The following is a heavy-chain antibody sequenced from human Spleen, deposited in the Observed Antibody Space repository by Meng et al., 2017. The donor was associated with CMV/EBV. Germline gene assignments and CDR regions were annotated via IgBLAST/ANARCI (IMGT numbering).Heavy chain of an antibody. Sequence: GESLKISCETSGFTFSSYAMSWVRQAPGKGLEWVSAISGSGGSTYDADSVTGRFTISRDNSKNTLYLHPNSLRAEDTAVYFGEKGDWVSYYKSYYDCWGQGTLVTVSS. CDR1: GFTFSSYA. D-gene: IGHD3-10*01. CDR2: ISGSGGST. CDR3: EKGDWVSYYKSYYDC. V-gene: IGHV3-23*01. J-gene: IGHJ4*02.